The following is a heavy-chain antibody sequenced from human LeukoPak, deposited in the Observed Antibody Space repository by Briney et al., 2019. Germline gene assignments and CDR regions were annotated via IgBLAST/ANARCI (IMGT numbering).Heavy chain of an antibody. CDR1: GGSISSGGYY. CDR3: ARRGAGFAWNYVGGTDP. J-gene: IGHJ5*02. Sequence: SETLSLTCTVSGGSISSGGYYWSWIRQPPGKGLEWIGYIYHSGSTYYNPSLKSRVTISVDRSKNQFSLKLSSVTAADTAVYYCARRGAGFAWNYVGGTDPWGQGTLVTVSS. D-gene: IGHD1-7*01. V-gene: IGHV4-30-2*01. CDR2: IYHSGST.